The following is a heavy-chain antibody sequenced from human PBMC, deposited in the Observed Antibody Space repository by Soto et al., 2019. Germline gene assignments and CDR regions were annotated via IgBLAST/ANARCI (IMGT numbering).Heavy chain of an antibody. CDR3: ARGWGYDTSDYYYVY. Sequence: QVQLIQSGAEVKKPGSSVKVSCKAYGGTFSRYAISWVRQAPGQGLEWMGGITPIFGTANYAQKFQGRVAITADESTRTSYMELRSLRSGDTAVYYCARGWGYDTSDYYYVYWGQGTLITVSS. V-gene: IGHV1-69*01. J-gene: IGHJ4*02. CDR2: ITPIFGTA. D-gene: IGHD3-22*01. CDR1: GGTFSRYA.